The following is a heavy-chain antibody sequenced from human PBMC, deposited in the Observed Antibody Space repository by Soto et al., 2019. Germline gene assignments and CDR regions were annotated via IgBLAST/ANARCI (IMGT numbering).Heavy chain of an antibody. CDR2: IIPILGIA. CDR1: GGTFSSYT. J-gene: IGHJ6*02. D-gene: IGHD4-17*01. CDR3: ARSSSSFYGDSRYYYYGMDV. Sequence: ASVKVSCKASGGTFSSYTISWVRQAPGQGLEWMGRIIPILGIANYAQKFQGRVTITADKSTSTAYMELSSLRSEDTAVYYCARSSSSFYGDSRYYYYGMDVWGQGTTVTVSS. V-gene: IGHV1-69*02.